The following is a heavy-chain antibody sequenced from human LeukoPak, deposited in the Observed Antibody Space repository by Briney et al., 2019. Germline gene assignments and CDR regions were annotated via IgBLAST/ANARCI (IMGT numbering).Heavy chain of an antibody. V-gene: IGHV4-39*01. CDR3: ARQEDARVNLVRGMTITSPYFDP. D-gene: IGHD3-10*01. CDR2: IYYSGTT. J-gene: IGHJ5*02. Sequence: PSETLSLTCTVSGGSISSDSYYWAWICQPPGKGLEWIGTIYYSGTTYYNPSLKSRATISVDTSKNQFSLSLSSVTAADTAFYYCARQEDARVNLVRGMTITSPYFDPWGQGTLVTVSS. CDR1: GGSISSDSYY.